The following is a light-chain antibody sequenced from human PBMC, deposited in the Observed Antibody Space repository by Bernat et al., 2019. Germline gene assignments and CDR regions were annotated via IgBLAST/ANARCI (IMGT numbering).Light chain of an antibody. V-gene: IGLV1-47*01. CDR3: ASWDDSVGGPV. J-gene: IGLJ3*02. Sequence: QSVLTQPPSASGTPGQTVTISCSGNSSNIGNNFVYWYQQITRTAPKLLIYRDNQRPSGVADRFSGSKSGTSASLALSGLRSEDDADYYCASWDDSVGGPVFGGGTKVTVL. CDR1: SSNIGNNF. CDR2: RDN.